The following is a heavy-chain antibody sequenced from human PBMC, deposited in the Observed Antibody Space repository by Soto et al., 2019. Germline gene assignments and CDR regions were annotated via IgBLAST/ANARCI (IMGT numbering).Heavy chain of an antibody. CDR2: INSDGSST. J-gene: IGHJ4*02. V-gene: IGHV3-74*01. CDR3: ARAYDFWSGFLERLDY. D-gene: IGHD3-3*01. CDR1: GFTFSSYW. Sequence: GGSLILSCAAPGFTFSSYWMHWVRQAPGKGLVWVSRINSDGSSTSYADSVKGRFTISRDNAKNTLYLQMNSLRAEDTAVYYCARAYDFWSGFLERLDYWGQGTLVTVS.